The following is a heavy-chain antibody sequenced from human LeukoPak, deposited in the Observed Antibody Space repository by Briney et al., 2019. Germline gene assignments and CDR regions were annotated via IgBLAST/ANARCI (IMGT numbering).Heavy chain of an antibody. V-gene: IGHV4-39*01. CDR2: IYYSGST. CDR1: GGSISSGAYY. J-gene: IGHJ3*02. D-gene: IGHD3-16*02. CDR3: AKQGRQIPFGGVVAIAPFDI. Sequence: SETLSLTCTVSGGSISSGAYYWGWIRQPPGKGLEWIGTIYYSGSTYYNPSLKSRVTISVDTSRNQLSLKLTSVTAADTALYYCAKQGRQIPFGGVVAIAPFDIWGQGTMVTVSS.